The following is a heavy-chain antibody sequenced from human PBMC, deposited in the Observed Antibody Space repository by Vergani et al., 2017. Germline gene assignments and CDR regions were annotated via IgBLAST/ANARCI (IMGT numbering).Heavy chain of an antibody. V-gene: IGHV4-39*07. J-gene: IGHJ3*02. D-gene: IGHD2-15*01. CDR1: GGSISSSSYY. CDR3: ARAPLRIRGAFYI. CDR2: IYYSGST. Sequence: QLQLQESGPGLVKPSETLSLTCTVSGGSISSSSYYWGWIRQPPGKGLEWIGSIYYSGSTYYNPSFKSPVTISVDTSKNQFSLKLTSVTAADTAVYYCARAPLRIRGAFYIWGQGTRVTVSS.